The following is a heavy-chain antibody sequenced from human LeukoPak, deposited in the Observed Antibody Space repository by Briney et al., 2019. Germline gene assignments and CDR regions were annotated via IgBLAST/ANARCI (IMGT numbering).Heavy chain of an antibody. Sequence: SETLSLTCTVSGGSISSGDYYWSWIRQPLGKGLEWIGYIYYSGSTYYNPSLKSRATISVDTSKNQFSLKLSSVTAADTAVYYCARRSIVVAPAAPFDYWGQGTQVTVSS. V-gene: IGHV4-30-4*01. CDR1: GGSISSGDYY. CDR2: IYYSGST. CDR3: ARRSIVVAPAAPFDY. J-gene: IGHJ4*02. D-gene: IGHD2-2*01.